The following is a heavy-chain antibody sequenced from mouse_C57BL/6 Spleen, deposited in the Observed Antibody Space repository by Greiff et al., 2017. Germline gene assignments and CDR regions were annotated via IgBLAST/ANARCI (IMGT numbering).Heavy chain of an antibody. CDR3: AMRMITTDYYGMDY. Sequence: EVQVVESGGGLVKPGGSLKLSCAASGFTFSDYGMHWVRQAPEKGLEWVAYISSGSSTIYYADTVKGRFTISRDNAKNTLFLQMTSLRSEATAMYYCAMRMITTDYYGMDYWGQGTSVTVSS. CDR1: GFTFSDYG. J-gene: IGHJ4*01. D-gene: IGHD2-4*01. V-gene: IGHV5-17*01. CDR2: ISSGSSTI.